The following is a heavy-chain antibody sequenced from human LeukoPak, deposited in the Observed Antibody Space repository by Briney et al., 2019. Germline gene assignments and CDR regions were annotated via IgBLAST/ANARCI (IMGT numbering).Heavy chain of an antibody. CDR2: IYYSGST. CDR3: ASYSSSWYNFDY. Sequence: SETLSLTCTVSGGSISSYYWSWIRQPPGKGLERIGYIYYSGSTNYNPSLKSRVTISVDTSKNQFSLKLSSVTAADTAVYYCASYSSSWYNFDYWGQGTLVTVSS. V-gene: IGHV4-59*08. D-gene: IGHD6-13*01. J-gene: IGHJ4*02. CDR1: GGSISSYY.